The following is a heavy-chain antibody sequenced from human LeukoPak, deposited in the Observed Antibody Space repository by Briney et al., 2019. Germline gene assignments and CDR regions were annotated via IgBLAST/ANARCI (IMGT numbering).Heavy chain of an antibody. CDR2: IRYDGSNK. CDR3: AKAPYSSSFAALLN. V-gene: IGHV3-30*02. Sequence: PGGSLRLSCAASGFTFSSYGMHWVRQAPGKGLEWVAFIRYDGSNKYYADSVKGRFTISRDNSKNTLYLQMNSLRAEDTAVYYCAKAPYSSSFAALLNWGQGTLVTVSS. CDR1: GFTFSSYG. J-gene: IGHJ4*02. D-gene: IGHD6-6*01.